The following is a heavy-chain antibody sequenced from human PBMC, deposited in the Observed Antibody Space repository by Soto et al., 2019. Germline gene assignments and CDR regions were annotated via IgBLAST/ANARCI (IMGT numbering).Heavy chain of an antibody. CDR1: GFTFSSYA. CDR2: ISYVGSNK. J-gene: IGHJ6*02. CDR3: AREGYSSSWHYYYGMDV. Sequence: QVQLVESGGGVVQPGRSLRLSCAASGFTFSSYAMHWVRQAPGKGLEWVAVISYVGSNKYYADSVKGRFTISRDNSKNTLYLQMNSLRAEDTAVYYCAREGYSSSWHYYYGMDVWGQGTTVTVSS. V-gene: IGHV3-30-3*01. D-gene: IGHD6-13*01.